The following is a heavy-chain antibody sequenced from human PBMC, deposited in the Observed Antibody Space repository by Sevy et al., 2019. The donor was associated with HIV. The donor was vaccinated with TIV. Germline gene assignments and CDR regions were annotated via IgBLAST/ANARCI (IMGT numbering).Heavy chain of an antibody. V-gene: IGHV3-23*01. D-gene: IGHD6-19*01. CDR3: AKHGIVVTRVGYFDY. CDR2: ISGSGAST. J-gene: IGHJ4*02. CDR1: GFTFSSYA. Sequence: GGSLRLSCAASGFTFSSYAMSWVRQAPGKGLEWVSAISGSGASTYYADSVKGRFTISRDNSENTLYLQMNSLRAEDTAVYYCAKHGIVVTRVGYFDYWGQGTLVTVSS.